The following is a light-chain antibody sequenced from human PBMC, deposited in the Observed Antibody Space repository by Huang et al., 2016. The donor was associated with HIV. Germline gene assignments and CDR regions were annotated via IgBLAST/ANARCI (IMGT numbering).Light chain of an antibody. CDR1: QSISSY. CDR3: QQSYNTPLT. Sequence: DIQMTQSPSSLSASVGDRVTITCPASQSISSYLNWYQQKPGTAPKLLIYAASGLQSGVPSRFSGSGSGTDFTLTISSLQPEDFATYYCQQSYNTPLTFGGGTKVEIK. V-gene: IGKV1-39*01. J-gene: IGKJ4*01. CDR2: AAS.